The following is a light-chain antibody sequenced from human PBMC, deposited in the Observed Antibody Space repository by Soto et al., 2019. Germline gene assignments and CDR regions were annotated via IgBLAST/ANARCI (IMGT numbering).Light chain of an antibody. CDR3: SSYPRSCIPYF. CDR2: DVS. Sequence: QSALTQPASVSGSPGQSITISCTGTNSDVGGYNFVSWYQQHPGKAPKLMIYDVSNRPSGASNRFAGSKSGNTASLNISGRPAVEEADYYCSSYPRSCIPYFFGFGTKVTVL. V-gene: IGLV2-14*01. J-gene: IGLJ1*01. CDR1: NSDVGGYNF.